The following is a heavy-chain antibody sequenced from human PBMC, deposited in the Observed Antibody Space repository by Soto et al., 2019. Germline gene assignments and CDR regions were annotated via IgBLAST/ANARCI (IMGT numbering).Heavy chain of an antibody. J-gene: IGHJ4*02. CDR1: GYTLTELS. Sequence: ASVKVSCKVSGYTLTELSMHWVRQAPGKGLEWMGGFDPEDGETIYAQKFQGRVTMTEDTSTDTAYMELSSLRSEDTAVYYCATHPVGANDFDYWGQGTLVTVSS. CDR2: FDPEDGET. D-gene: IGHD1-26*01. CDR3: ATHPVGANDFDY. V-gene: IGHV1-24*01.